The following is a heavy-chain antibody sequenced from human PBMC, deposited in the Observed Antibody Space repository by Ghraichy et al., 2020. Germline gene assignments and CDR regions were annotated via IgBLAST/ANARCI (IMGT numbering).Heavy chain of an antibody. CDR1: GFTFTSSA. V-gene: IGHV1-58*01. CDR2: IVVGSGNT. D-gene: IGHD6-6*01. Sequence: SVKVSCKASGFTFTSSAVQWVRQARGQRLEWIGWIVVGSGNTNYAQKFQARVTITRDMSTSTAYMELSSLRSEDTAVYYCAAASIAARPYYYYYGMDVWGQGTTVTVSS. J-gene: IGHJ6*02. CDR3: AAASIAARPYYYYYGMDV.